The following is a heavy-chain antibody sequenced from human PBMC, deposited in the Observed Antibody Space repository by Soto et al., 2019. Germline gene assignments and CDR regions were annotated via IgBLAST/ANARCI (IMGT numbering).Heavy chain of an antibody. J-gene: IGHJ6*03. Sequence: SETLSLTCTVSGGSISSSSYYWGWIRQPPGKGLEWIGSIYYSGSTYYNPSLKSRVTISVDTSKNQFSLKLSSVTAADTAVYYCARHGWPAAESPRLYYYMDVWGKGTTVTVSS. V-gene: IGHV4-39*01. CDR3: ARHGWPAAESPRLYYYMDV. CDR2: IYYSGST. CDR1: GGSISSSSYY. D-gene: IGHD2-2*01.